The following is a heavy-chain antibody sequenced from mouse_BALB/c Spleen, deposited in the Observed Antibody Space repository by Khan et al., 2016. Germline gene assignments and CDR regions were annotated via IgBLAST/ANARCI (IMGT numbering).Heavy chain of an antibody. Sequence: VELVESGPGLVAPSQSLSITCTVSGFSLSSYGLHWIRQPPGKGLEWLGIMWSGGSAYYNSALMSRLTISKDNSKNQVCLKMKSLQTDDTAMYYCAREGDFNAWFAYWGQGTLVTVSA. D-gene: IGHD2-13*01. CDR3: AREGDFNAWFAY. CDR2: MWSGGSA. CDR1: GFSLSSYG. J-gene: IGHJ3*01. V-gene: IGHV2-9*02.